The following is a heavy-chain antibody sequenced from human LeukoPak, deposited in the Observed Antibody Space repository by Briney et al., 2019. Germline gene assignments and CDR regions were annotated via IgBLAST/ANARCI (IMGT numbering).Heavy chain of an antibody. CDR3: ATDPLAPYDFDY. CDR1: GFTFSSYA. Sequence: PGGSLRLSCAASGFTFSSYAMSWVRQAPGKGLEWVSDISGSGGSTYYADSVKGRFTISRDNSKNTLYLQMNSLRAEDTAVYYCATDPLAPYDFDYWGQGTLVTVSS. CDR2: ISGSGGST. V-gene: IGHV3-23*01. J-gene: IGHJ4*02. D-gene: IGHD3-10*01.